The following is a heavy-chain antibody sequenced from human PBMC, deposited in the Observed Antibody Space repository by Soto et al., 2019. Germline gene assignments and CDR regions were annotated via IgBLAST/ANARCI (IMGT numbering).Heavy chain of an antibody. J-gene: IGHJ4*02. CDR1: GYTFTTHD. D-gene: IGHD3-22*01. Sequence: EASVKVSCKASGYTFTTHDINWLRQAAGQGLVWMGWMNPNSGNRGYAQKFQDRVTMTRDTSISTAYMELSDLRSEDTAVYYCAGGQYFSDSSGYNDYWGQGTQVTVSS. CDR2: MNPNSGNR. CDR3: AGGQYFSDSSGYNDY. V-gene: IGHV1-8*02.